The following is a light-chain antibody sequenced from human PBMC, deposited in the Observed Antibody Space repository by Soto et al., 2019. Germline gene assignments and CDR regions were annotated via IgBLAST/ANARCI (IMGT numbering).Light chain of an antibody. CDR1: QGINSW. CDR3: QQANSFPHT. V-gene: IGKV1-12*01. Sequence: DIQMTQSPSSVSASVGDRVTITCRASQGINSWLAWYQQKPGKAPKLLISAASSLQSGVPSRFSGRGSGTDFTLTISSLQHEDFATYYWQQANSFPHTFGQGTKLEIK. CDR2: AAS. J-gene: IGKJ2*01.